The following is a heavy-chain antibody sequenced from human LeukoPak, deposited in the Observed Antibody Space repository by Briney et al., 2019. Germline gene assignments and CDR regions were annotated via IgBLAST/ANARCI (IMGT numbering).Heavy chain of an antibody. CDR3: ASGSIAARDYYGMDV. V-gene: IGHV3-23*01. J-gene: IGHJ6*02. D-gene: IGHD6-6*01. CDR2: ISGSGGST. CDR1: GFTFSSYA. Sequence: GGSLRLSCAASGFTFSSYAMSWVRQAPGKGLEWVSAISGSGGSTYYADSVKGRFTISRDNSKNTLYLQMNSLRAEDTAVYYCASGSIAARDYYGMDVWGQGTTVTVSS.